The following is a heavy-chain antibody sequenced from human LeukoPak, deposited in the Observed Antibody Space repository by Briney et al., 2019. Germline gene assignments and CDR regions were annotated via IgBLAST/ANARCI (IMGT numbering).Heavy chain of an antibody. CDR2: INPNSGGT. CDR1: GYIFTVYY. V-gene: IGHV1-2*02. Sequence: ASVTVSFKASGYIFTVYYMHWVRQAPGQGLEWMGWINPNSGGTNYAQKFQGRVTMTRDTSISTAYMELSSLRSEDTAVYYCARRAGGYSHPYDYWGQGILVTVSS. CDR3: ARRAGGYSHPYDY. J-gene: IGHJ4*02. D-gene: IGHD4-23*01.